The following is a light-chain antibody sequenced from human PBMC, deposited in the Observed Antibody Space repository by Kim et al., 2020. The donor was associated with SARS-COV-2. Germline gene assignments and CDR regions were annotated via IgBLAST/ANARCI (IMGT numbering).Light chain of an antibody. CDR2: LNGDGSH. J-gene: IGLJ3*02. Sequence: GASVKLTCTLSSGNSSYAIAWHQQQPEKGPRYLMKLNGDGSHSKGDGIPDRFSGSSSGAERYLTISSLQSEDEADYYCQTWGTGWVFGGGTQLTVL. CDR3: QTWGTGWV. CDR1: SGNSSYA. V-gene: IGLV4-69*01.